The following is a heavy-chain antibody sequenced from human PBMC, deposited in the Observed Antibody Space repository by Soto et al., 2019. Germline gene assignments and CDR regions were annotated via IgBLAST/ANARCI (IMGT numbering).Heavy chain of an antibody. V-gene: IGHV4-34*01. Sequence: SETLSLTCAVYGGSFSGYYWIWIRQPPGKGLEWIGEINHSGSTNYNPSLKSRVTISVDTSKNQFSLKLSSVTAADTAVYYCATKVGATAVWFDPWGQGTLVTVSS. CDR3: ATKVGATAVWFDP. D-gene: IGHD1-26*01. CDR1: GGSFSGYY. J-gene: IGHJ5*02. CDR2: INHSGST.